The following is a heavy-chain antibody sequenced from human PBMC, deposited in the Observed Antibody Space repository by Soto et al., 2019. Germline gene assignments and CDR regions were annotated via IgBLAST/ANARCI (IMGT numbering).Heavy chain of an antibody. CDR1: GDSIRSYF. D-gene: IGHD2-8*01. CDR3: ASSKMGLISVLET. CDR2: IPYSGGP. J-gene: IGHJ5*02. V-gene: IGHV4-59*01. Sequence: SETLSLTCNVSGDSIRSYFWSWIRQPPGKGLEWIGYIPYSGGPTYNPSLKSRVTISIDTSKKQFSLKMTSVTAADAAVYYCASSKMGLISVLETWGQGTLVTVSS.